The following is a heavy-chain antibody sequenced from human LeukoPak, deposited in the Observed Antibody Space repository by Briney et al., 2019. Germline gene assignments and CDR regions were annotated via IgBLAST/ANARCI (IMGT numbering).Heavy chain of an antibody. CDR3: ARGVRDIVVVPAAISLNYYYYYYMDV. D-gene: IGHD2-2*01. Sequence: SETLSLTCAVYGGSFSGYYWSWIRQPPGKGLEWIGEINHSGSTNYNPSLKSRVTISVDTSKNQFPLKLSSVTAADTAVYYCARGVRDIVVVPAAISLNYYYYYYMDVWGKGTTVTVSS. CDR1: GGSFSGYY. CDR2: INHSGST. V-gene: IGHV4-34*01. J-gene: IGHJ6*03.